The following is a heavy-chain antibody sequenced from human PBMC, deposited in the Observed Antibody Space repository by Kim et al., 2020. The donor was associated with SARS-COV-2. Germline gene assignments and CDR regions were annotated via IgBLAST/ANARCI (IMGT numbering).Heavy chain of an antibody. CDR3: ARGPADLDRSGYRYFDY. V-gene: IGHV4-34*01. J-gene: IGHJ4*02. Sequence: LQGRGTISVDTSKNRFSLKLSSVTAADTAVYYCARGPADLDRSGYRYFDYWGQGTLVTVSS. D-gene: IGHD3-22*01.